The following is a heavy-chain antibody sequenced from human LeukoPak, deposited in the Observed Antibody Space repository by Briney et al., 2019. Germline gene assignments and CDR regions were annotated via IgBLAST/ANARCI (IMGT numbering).Heavy chain of an antibody. D-gene: IGHD6-19*01. V-gene: IGHV3-21*01. Sequence: GGALRLSCAASGFTFSSYSMNWVRQAPGEGLEWGSSISSSISYIYYAGSVKGRFTISRDNAKNSMYLQMNSLRAEDTAVYYCARDRERSSGSFDYWGQGTLVTVSS. CDR3: ARDRERSSGSFDY. J-gene: IGHJ4*02. CDR2: ISSSISYI. CDR1: GFTFSSYS.